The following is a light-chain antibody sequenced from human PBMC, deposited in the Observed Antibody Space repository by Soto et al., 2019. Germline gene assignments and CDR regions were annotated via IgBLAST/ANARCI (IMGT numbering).Light chain of an antibody. CDR1: RSISTD. CDR3: QQSFSTLIT. Sequence: IQITQSPSSLSASVGDRVTISCRASRSISTDLHWYQQKPGKAPNLLIYGASNLQSGVPSRFSGSGSGTDFTLTISSLQPEDFATYYCQQSFSTLITFGQGTRLEIK. V-gene: IGKV1-39*01. J-gene: IGKJ5*01. CDR2: GAS.